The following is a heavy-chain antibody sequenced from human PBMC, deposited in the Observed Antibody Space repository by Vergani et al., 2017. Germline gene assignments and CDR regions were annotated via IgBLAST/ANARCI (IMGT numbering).Heavy chain of an antibody. J-gene: IGHJ5*02. V-gene: IGHV3-33*01. Sequence: QVQLVESGGGVVQPGRSLRLSCAASGCTFNQYGMHWVRQAPGKGLEWVAVTWYDGNNKQYADSVKGRFTISRDNSKSTMYLQMNSLRDEDTGVYYCARDLRVLYNRFDPWGQGTLVTVSS. CDR1: GCTFNQYG. CDR3: ARDLRVLYNRFDP. CDR2: TWYDGNNK. D-gene: IGHD1-14*01.